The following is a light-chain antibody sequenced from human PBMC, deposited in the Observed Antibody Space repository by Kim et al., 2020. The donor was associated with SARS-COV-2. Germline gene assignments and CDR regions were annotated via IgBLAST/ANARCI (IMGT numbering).Light chain of an antibody. Sequence: GETVTLTCGLTSGSVSTGFYPSWYQQTPGQAPRTLIYSTIIRSSGVPNRFSGSILGNKAALTITGAQADDESVYYCVLYLGSDTWVFGSGTQLTVL. CDR2: STI. V-gene: IGLV8-61*01. J-gene: IGLJ3*02. CDR3: VLYLGSDTWV. CDR1: SGSVSTGFY.